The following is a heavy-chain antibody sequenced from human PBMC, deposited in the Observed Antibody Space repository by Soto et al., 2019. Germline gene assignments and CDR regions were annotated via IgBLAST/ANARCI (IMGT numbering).Heavy chain of an antibody. CDR2: ISSRSSTI. CDR1: GFTFSSYS. Sequence: EVQLVESGGGLVQPGGSLRLSCAASGFTFSSYSMNWVRQARGKGLEWVSYISSRSSTIYYADSVKGRFTISRDNAKNSLYLQMNSLRDEDTAMYYCARADRGDTAMATASFDYWGQGTLVTVSS. D-gene: IGHD5-18*01. J-gene: IGHJ4*02. V-gene: IGHV3-48*02. CDR3: ARADRGDTAMATASFDY.